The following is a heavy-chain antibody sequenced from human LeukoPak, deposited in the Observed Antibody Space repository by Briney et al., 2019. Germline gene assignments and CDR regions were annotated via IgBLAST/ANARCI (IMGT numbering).Heavy chain of an antibody. D-gene: IGHD1-14*01. CDR1: GFTFSSYG. CDR2: ISGSGGST. CDR3: ARARRDYYYYYMDV. J-gene: IGHJ6*03. V-gene: IGHV3-23*01. Sequence: GGSLRLSCAASGFTFSSYGMSWVRQAPGKGLEWVSAISGSGGSTYYADSVKGRFTISRDNAKNSLYLQMNSLRAEDTAVYYCARARRDYYYYYMDVWGKGTTVTVSS.